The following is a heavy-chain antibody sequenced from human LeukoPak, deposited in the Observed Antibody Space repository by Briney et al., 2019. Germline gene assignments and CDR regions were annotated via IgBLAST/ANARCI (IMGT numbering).Heavy chain of an antibody. V-gene: IGHV1-69*06. CDR3: AGIAAVPAASYGMDV. J-gene: IGHJ6*02. CDR1: GGTFSSYA. Sequence: ASVKVSCKASGGTFSSYAISWVRQAPGQGLEWMGGIIPIFGTANYAQKFQGRVTITADKSTSTAYMELSSLRSEDTAVYYCAGIAAVPAASYGMDVWGQGTTVTVSS. D-gene: IGHD2-2*01. CDR2: IIPIFGTA.